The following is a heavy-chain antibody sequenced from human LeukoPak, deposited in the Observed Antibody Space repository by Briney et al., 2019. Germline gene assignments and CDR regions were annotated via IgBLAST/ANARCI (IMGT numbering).Heavy chain of an antibody. J-gene: IGHJ6*02. D-gene: IGHD3-22*01. CDR1: GYTFTSYG. Sequence: ASVKVSCKASGYTFTSYGISWVRQAPGQGLEWMGWISAYDGNTNYAQKLQGRVTMTTDTSTGTAYMELRSLRSDDTAVYYCARDGSDSSGYYYVHYGMDVWGQGTTVTVSS. CDR2: ISAYDGNT. V-gene: IGHV1-18*01. CDR3: ARDGSDSSGYYYVHYGMDV.